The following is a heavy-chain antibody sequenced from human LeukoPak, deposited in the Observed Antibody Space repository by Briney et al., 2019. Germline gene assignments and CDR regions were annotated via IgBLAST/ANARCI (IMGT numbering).Heavy chain of an antibody. V-gene: IGHV3-30*02. CDR3: AKDHGRYCSGGSCYGPNWFDP. D-gene: IGHD2-15*01. CDR1: GFTFRSYG. J-gene: IGHJ5*02. Sequence: GGSLRLSCAASGFTFRSYGMHWVRQAPGKGLEWVAFVRYDGSNKYYADSVKGRFTISGDNSKNMLYLQMNSLRVEDTAVYYCAKDHGRYCSGGSCYGPNWFDPWGQGTLVTVSS. CDR2: VRYDGSNK.